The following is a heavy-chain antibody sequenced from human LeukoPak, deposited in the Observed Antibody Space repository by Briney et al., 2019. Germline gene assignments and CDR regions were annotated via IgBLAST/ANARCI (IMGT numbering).Heavy chain of an antibody. Sequence: ASVKVSCKASGYTFTTYDISWVRQAPGQGLEWMGWISAYNGDTNYAQKFQGRVTMTTDTSTNTAYMELMSLRSDDTAVYYCARDWYCSGGSCVDVFDIWGQGTMATVSS. CDR3: ARDWYCSGGSCVDVFDI. D-gene: IGHD2-15*01. CDR1: GYTFTTYD. CDR2: ISAYNGDT. J-gene: IGHJ3*02. V-gene: IGHV1-18*01.